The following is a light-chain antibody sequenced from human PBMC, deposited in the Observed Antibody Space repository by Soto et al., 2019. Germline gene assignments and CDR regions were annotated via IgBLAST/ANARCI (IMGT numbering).Light chain of an antibody. CDR1: SSDVGGSNY. CDR2: DVS. J-gene: IGLJ2*01. V-gene: IGLV2-14*03. CDR3: SSYTSSSTRV. Sequence: QSALTQPASVSGSPGQSIIISCTGSSSDVGGSNYVSWYQQHPGKAPKLIIYDVSNRPSGVSNRFSGSKSGNTASLTISGLQAEDEADYYCSSYTSSSTRVFGGGTQLSVL.